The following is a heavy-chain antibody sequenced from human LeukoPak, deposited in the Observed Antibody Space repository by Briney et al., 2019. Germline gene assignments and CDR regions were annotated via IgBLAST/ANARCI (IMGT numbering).Heavy chain of an antibody. J-gene: IGHJ4*02. V-gene: IGHV3-21*04. D-gene: IGHD6-6*01. Sequence: GGSLRLSCAASGFTFSSYSMNWVRQAPGKGLEWVSSISSSSSYIYYADSVKGRFTISRDNAKNSLYLQMNSLRAEDTAVYYCAKDLGSSSEGGYWGQGTLVTVSS. CDR3: AKDLGSSSEGGY. CDR2: ISSSSSYI. CDR1: GFTFSSYS.